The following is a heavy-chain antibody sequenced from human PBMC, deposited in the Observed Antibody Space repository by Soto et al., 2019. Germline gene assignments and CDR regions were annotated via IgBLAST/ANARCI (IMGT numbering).Heavy chain of an antibody. CDR3: AKGGRQWLVTSDFNY. CDR1: GFTFSIYA. J-gene: IGHJ4*02. V-gene: IGHV3-23*01. Sequence: PGGSLRLSCAASGFTFSIYAMSWVRQAPGKGLEWVSSISGSGASSYYADSVKGHFTISRDSSKNTVSLEMTSLRAEDTAVYYCAKGGRQWLVTSDFNYWGQGALVTVSS. D-gene: IGHD6-19*01. CDR2: ISGSGASS.